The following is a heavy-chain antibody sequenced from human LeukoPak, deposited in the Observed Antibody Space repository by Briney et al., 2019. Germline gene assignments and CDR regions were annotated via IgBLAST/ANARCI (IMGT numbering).Heavy chain of an antibody. CDR3: ASSLLLFAHGGS. CDR1: GAIFSVFA. V-gene: IGHV3-30*01. Sequence: GGSLRLSCAASGAIFSVFALHWVRQAPGKGLEWVAVISGDGSETYYADSVKGRITISRDNSKNTLFLQMNSLRPEDTAVYYCASSLLLFAHGGSWGQGTLVTVYS. CDR2: ISGDGSET. J-gene: IGHJ5*02. D-gene: IGHD4-23*01.